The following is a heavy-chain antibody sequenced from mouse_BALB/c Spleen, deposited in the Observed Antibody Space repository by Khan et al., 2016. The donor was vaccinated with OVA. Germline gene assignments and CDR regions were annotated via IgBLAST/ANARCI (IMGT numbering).Heavy chain of an antibody. D-gene: IGHD1-2*01. CDR2: ISPGSGDT. Sequence: QVQLQQSGAELARPAASVKLSCKASGYTFTDYYINWVKQRTGQGLEWIGEISPGSGDTYYNETFKGQATLTADTSSTTSYMQLSSLTSEASAVYFCARKYYVGYTFDYWGQGTLVTVSA. V-gene: IGHV1-77*01. J-gene: IGHJ3*01. CDR3: ARKYYVGYTFDY. CDR1: GYTFTDYY.